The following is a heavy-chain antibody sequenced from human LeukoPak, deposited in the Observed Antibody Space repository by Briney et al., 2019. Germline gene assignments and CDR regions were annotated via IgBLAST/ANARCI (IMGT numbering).Heavy chain of an antibody. CDR2: INWSSKMV. V-gene: IGHV3-9*01. D-gene: IGHD5-24*01. J-gene: IGHJ4*02. CDR3: AKGSLEMATVDFEF. Sequence: GGSLRLSCAASGFDFGNYAMHWVRQAPGKGLQWVSGINWSSKMVAYAASVKGRFTIFRDNAKNSLYLQMNSLTSEDTAFYFCAKGSLEMATVDFEFWGQGTLVTVSS. CDR1: GFDFGNYA.